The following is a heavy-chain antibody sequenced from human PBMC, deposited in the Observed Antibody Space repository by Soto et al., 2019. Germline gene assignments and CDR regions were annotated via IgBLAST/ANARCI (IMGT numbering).Heavy chain of an antibody. V-gene: IGHV3-48*01. CDR3: ARDHAITYTDWYFDL. D-gene: IGHD1-20*01. Sequence: PGGSLRLSCAASGFTFSSYSMNWVRQAPGKGLEWVSYISSSSSTIYYADSVKGRFTISRDNAKNSLYLQMNSLRAEDTAVYYCARDHAITYTDWYFDLWGRGTLVTVSS. CDR1: GFTFSSYS. CDR2: ISSSSSTI. J-gene: IGHJ2*01.